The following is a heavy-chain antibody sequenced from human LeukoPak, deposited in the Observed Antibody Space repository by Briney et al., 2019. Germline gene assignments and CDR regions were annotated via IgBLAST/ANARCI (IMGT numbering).Heavy chain of an antibody. Sequence: PGRSLRLSCATSGFTFSSYAMHWVRRAPGKGLEWVAVISYDGSNKYYADSVKGRFTISRDNSKNTLYLQMNSLRAEDTAVYYCARVQWAFDIWGQGTMVTVSS. CDR1: GFTFSSYA. V-gene: IGHV3-30*04. CDR3: ARVQWAFDI. J-gene: IGHJ3*02. D-gene: IGHD6-19*01. CDR2: ISYDGSNK.